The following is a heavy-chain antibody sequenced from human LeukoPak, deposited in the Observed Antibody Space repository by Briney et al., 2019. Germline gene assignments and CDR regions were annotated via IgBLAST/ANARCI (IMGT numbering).Heavy chain of an antibody. D-gene: IGHD4-17*01. J-gene: IGHJ6*03. CDR3: ARDPTTTTDIYSYYYMDV. Sequence: PGGSLRLSCAASGFTFSSYSMNWVRLAPGKGKEWASSISSSSSYIDYADSVKGRFTISRANAKTSLYLQLNRLTAEDTAVHYCARDPTTTTDIYSYYYMDVRGKGTTVTVSS. V-gene: IGHV3-21*01. CDR1: GFTFSSYS. CDR2: ISSSSSYI.